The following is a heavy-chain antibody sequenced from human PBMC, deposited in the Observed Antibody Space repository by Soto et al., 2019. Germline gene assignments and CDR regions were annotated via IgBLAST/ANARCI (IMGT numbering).Heavy chain of an antibody. CDR2: ISAYNGAT. V-gene: IGHV1-18*01. Sequence: QVQLVQSGAEAAKPGASVKVSCKASGYTFTRYGITWVRQAPGQGLEWMGWISAYNGATDYAQKLQGRVTMTTDTSTSTAYMELRSLRSDDTAVYYCARDITRGYNIRHGNFDLWGRGTLVTVSS. CDR3: ARDITRGYNIRHGNFDL. J-gene: IGHJ2*01. D-gene: IGHD1-1*01. CDR1: GYTFTRYG.